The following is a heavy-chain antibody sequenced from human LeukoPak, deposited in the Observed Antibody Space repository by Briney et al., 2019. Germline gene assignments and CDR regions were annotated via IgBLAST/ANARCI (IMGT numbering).Heavy chain of an antibody. CDR1: GYXFTGYY. CDR2: INPNSGGT. V-gene: IGHV1-2*02. J-gene: IGHJ4*02. CDR3: ARDYDSSGYYRDY. D-gene: IGHD3-22*01. Sequence: ASVKVSCKTSGYXFTGYYMHWVRQAPGQGLEWMGWINPNSGGTNYAQKFQGRVTMTRDTSISTTYMELSRLRSDDTATYYCARDYDSSGYYRDYWGQGTLVTVSS.